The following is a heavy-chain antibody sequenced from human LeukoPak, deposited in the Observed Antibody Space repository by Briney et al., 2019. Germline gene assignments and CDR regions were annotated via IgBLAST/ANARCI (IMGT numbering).Heavy chain of an antibody. CDR1: GGSFSGYY. J-gene: IGHJ4*02. Sequence: SETLSLTCAVYGGSFSGYYWSWIRQPPGKGLEWIGEINHSGSTNYNPSLKSRVTISVDTSKNQFSLELSSVTAADTAVYYCARGPFTLWFGELLTSKRYFDYWGQGTLVTVSS. D-gene: IGHD3-10*01. V-gene: IGHV4-34*01. CDR2: INHSGST. CDR3: ARGPFTLWFGELLTSKRYFDY.